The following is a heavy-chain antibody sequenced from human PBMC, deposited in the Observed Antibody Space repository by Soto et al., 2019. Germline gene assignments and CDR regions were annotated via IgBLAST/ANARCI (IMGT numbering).Heavy chain of an antibody. CDR1: GGSVSSDSYN. Sequence: QLQLQESGPGLVKPSETLSLTCTVSGGSVSSDSYNWDWIRQPPGKGLEGIGTIYYSGGTDYNPSLKSRVTISEDTSTNQFSLKVTSVNAADTAVYYCARCYGNAFDIWGRGATVTVS. CDR3: ARCYGNAFDI. V-gene: IGHV4-39*01. D-gene: IGHD2-15*01. CDR2: IYYSGGT. J-gene: IGHJ3*02.